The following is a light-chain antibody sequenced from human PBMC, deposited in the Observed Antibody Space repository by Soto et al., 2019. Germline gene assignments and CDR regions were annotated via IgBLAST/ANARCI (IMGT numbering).Light chain of an antibody. V-gene: IGKV3-20*01. J-gene: IGKJ4*01. CDR2: AAS. CDR3: QQYGVSPT. CDR1: QSLNFNS. Sequence: EIVLPQCPGTLSFFPWEIAIVSCTGSQSLNFNSLGWYQKKSGQAPRLLIYAASTRATGIPDRFSGSGSGIDFTLTISRLEPEDSAVYYCQQYGVSPTFGGGTKVDI.